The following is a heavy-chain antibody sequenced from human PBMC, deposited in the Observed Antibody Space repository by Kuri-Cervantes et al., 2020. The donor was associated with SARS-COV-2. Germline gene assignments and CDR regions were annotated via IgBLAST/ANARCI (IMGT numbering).Heavy chain of an antibody. CDR2: IRYDGSNR. CDR1: GFPFGSYA. Sequence: GESLKISCAASGFPFGSYAMHWVRQAPGKGLEWVAFIRYDGSNRYYTDSVKGRFTISRDNSKNTLYLQMNSLRAEDTAVYYCARDLAAVAGGGWFDPWGQGTLVTVSS. D-gene: IGHD6-19*01. J-gene: IGHJ5*02. CDR3: ARDLAAVAGGGWFDP. V-gene: IGHV3-30*02.